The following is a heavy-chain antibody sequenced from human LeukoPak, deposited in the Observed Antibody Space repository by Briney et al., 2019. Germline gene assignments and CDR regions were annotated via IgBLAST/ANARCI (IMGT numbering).Heavy chain of an antibody. D-gene: IGHD6-13*01. Sequence: GGSLRLSCAASGFTFSSYAMSWVRQAPGKGLEWVAVISYDGSNKYYADSVKGRFTISRDNSKNTLYLQMNSLRAEDTAVYYCAREEQQLKDYWGQGTLVTVSS. CDR2: ISYDGSNK. CDR3: AREEQQLKDY. V-gene: IGHV3-30-3*01. CDR1: GFTFSSYA. J-gene: IGHJ4*02.